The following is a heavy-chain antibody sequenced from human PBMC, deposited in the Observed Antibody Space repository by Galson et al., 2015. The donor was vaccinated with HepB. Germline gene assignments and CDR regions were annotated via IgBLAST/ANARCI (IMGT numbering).Heavy chain of an antibody. CDR1: GFTFSSYG. V-gene: IGHV3-30*02. J-gene: IGHJ4*02. CDR2: IRYDGSNK. CDR3: AKEVVDPEYYYGSGSYYEYFDY. D-gene: IGHD3-10*01. Sequence: SLRLSCAASGFTFSSYGMHWVRQAPGKGLEWVAFIRYDGSNKYYADSVKGRFTISRDNSKNTLYLQMNSLRAEDTAVYYCAKEVVDPEYYYGSGSYYEYFDYWGQGTLVTVSS.